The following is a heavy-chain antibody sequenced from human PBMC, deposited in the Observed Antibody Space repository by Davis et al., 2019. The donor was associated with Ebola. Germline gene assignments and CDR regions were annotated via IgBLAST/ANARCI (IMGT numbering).Heavy chain of an antibody. CDR1: GFSLSTSGVG. V-gene: IGHV2-70*11. Sequence: SGPTLVKPTQTLTLTCSFSGFSLSTSGVGVGWIRQPPGKALEWLARIDWDDDKYYSTSLKTRLTISKDTSKNQVVLTMTNMDPVDTATYYCARSTYYYDSSGYGDAFDIWGQGTMVTVSS. D-gene: IGHD3-22*01. J-gene: IGHJ3*02. CDR2: IDWDDDK. CDR3: ARSTYYYDSSGYGDAFDI.